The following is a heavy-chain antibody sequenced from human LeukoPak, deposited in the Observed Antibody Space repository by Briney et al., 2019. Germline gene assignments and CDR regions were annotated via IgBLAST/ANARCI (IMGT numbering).Heavy chain of an antibody. V-gene: IGHV3-33*01. CDR1: GFTFSSYG. Sequence: PGGSLRLSCAASGFTFSSYGMHWVRQAPGKGLEWVAGIWYDGSNKYYADSVKGRFTISRDNSKNTLYLQMNSLRAEDTAVYYCARASRQWLVLDYFDYWGQGTLVTVSS. CDR3: ARASRQWLVLDYFDY. CDR2: IWYDGSNK. J-gene: IGHJ4*02. D-gene: IGHD6-19*01.